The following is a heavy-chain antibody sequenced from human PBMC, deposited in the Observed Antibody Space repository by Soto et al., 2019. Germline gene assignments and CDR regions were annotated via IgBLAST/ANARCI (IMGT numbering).Heavy chain of an antibody. V-gene: IGHV4-31*03. CDR2: IYDSGST. CDR3: AREEGGGYDHRWFDP. D-gene: IGHD5-12*01. Sequence: QVQLQESGPGLVKPSQTLSPTSMFSGGSISSRGNYGSWIRQHPGKGLEWIGYIYDSGSTYYNPSLKSRVTISVDTSKNQFSLKLSSVIAADTAVYYCAREEGGGYDHRWFDPWGQGTLVTVSS. CDR1: GGSISSRGNY. J-gene: IGHJ5*02.